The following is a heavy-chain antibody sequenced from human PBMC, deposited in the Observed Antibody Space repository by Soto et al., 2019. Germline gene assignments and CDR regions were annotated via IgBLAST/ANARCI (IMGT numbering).Heavy chain of an antibody. CDR2: ISSSGSTI. V-gene: IGHV3-11*01. CDR3: ARDPDYGDYVDPTYYFDY. J-gene: IGHJ4*02. Sequence: QVQLVESGGGLVKPGGSLRLSCAASGFTFSDYYMSWIRQAPGKGLEWVSYISSSGSTIYYADSVKGRFTISRDNXKXSXXLQMNSLRAEDTAVYYCARDPDYGDYVDPTYYFDYWGQGTLVTVSS. D-gene: IGHD4-17*01. CDR1: GFTFSDYY.